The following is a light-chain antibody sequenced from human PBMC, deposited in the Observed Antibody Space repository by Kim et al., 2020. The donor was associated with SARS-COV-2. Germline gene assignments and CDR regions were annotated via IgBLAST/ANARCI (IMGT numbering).Light chain of an antibody. CDR1: KLGDKY. Sequence: VSPGQTASITCSGDKLGDKYACWYQQKPGQSPVVVIYQDSKRPSGIPERFSGSNSGNTATLTISGTQAMDEADYYCQAWDINTAVFGGGTKLTVL. CDR3: QAWDINTAV. V-gene: IGLV3-1*01. CDR2: QDS. J-gene: IGLJ3*02.